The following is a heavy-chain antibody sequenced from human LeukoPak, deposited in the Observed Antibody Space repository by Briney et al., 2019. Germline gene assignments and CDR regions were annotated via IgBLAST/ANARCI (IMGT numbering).Heavy chain of an antibody. D-gene: IGHD1-7*01. CDR3: ARGGVSGTGTTSDY. CDR2: ISSSSSTI. J-gene: IGHJ4*02. V-gene: IGHV3-11*04. CDR1: GFTFSDYY. Sequence: GSLRLSCAASGFTFSDYYMSWIRQAPGKGLEWVSYISSSSSTIYYADSVKGRFTISRDNAKNSLYLQMNSLRGEDTAVHYCARGGVSGTGTTSDYWGQGTLVTVSS.